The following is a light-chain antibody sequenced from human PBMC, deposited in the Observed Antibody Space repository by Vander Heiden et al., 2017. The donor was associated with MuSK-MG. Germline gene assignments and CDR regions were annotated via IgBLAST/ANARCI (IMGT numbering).Light chain of an antibody. CDR1: SGSVILANY. CDR3: GLYWGNGIWV. J-gene: IGLJ3*02. V-gene: IGLV8-61*01. CDR2: SGN. Sequence: QPVVTQDPSLSVSPGGTVTLHCGLRSGSVILANYPTWYQQTPGRPPRTLIHSGNTRPSEVPVRFSGSFVGNKAALKITGAQPDDESDYYCGLYWGNGIWVFGGGTKVTVL.